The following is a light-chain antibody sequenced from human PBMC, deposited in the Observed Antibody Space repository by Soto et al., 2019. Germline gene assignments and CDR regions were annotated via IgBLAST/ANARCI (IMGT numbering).Light chain of an antibody. CDR2: GAS. J-gene: IGKJ1*01. CDR3: QQYSNWPWT. Sequence: DIEMTQSPSTLSVSVGDRVTISCRASQSISSCLAWYQQKPGKAPKLLIYGASSWESGVPSRFSGSGSGTEFTLTISRLQSEDFAVYYCQQYSNWPWTFGQGTKVDI. V-gene: IGKV1-5*01. CDR1: QSISSC.